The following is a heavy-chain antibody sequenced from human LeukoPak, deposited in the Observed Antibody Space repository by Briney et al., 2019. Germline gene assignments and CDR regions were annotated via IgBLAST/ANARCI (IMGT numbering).Heavy chain of an antibody. D-gene: IGHD2-8*01. CDR3: ARDTVLMVYATYSFDY. Sequence: GGSLRLSCAASGFTFSSYSMNWVRQAPGKGLEWVSSISSSSSYIYYADSVKGRFTISRDNAKNSLYLQMNSLRAEDTAVYYCARDTVLMVYATYSFDYWGQGTLVTVSS. CDR1: GFTFSSYS. CDR2: ISSSSSYI. J-gene: IGHJ4*02. V-gene: IGHV3-21*01.